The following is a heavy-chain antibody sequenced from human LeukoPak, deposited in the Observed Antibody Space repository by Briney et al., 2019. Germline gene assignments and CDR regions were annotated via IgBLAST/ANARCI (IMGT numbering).Heavy chain of an antibody. CDR2: ISPYNGDT. J-gene: IGHJ4*02. D-gene: IGHD1-26*01. V-gene: IGHV1-18*01. Sequence: GASVKVSCKTSGYIINTYDISWVRQAPGQGLEWVGGISPYNGDTHSAQNFQGRITMTTDTSTNTAYMELRSLRSDDTAVYFCVRDKWELLPGSCDYWGQGTLVTVSS. CDR1: GYIINTYD. CDR3: VRDKWELLPGSCDY.